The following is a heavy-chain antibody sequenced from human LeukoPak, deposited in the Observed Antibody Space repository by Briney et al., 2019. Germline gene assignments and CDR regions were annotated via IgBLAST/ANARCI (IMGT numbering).Heavy chain of an antibody. J-gene: IGHJ6*02. CDR2: ISGSGGST. Sequence: GGSLRLSCAASGFTFSSYAMSWVRQAPGKGLEWVSAISGSGGSTYCADSVKGRFTISRDNSKNTLYLQMNSLRAEDTAVYYCAKDPAADYYYYYGMDVWGQGTTVTVSS. CDR3: AKDPAADYYYYYGMDV. V-gene: IGHV3-23*01. D-gene: IGHD6-13*01. CDR1: GFTFSSYA.